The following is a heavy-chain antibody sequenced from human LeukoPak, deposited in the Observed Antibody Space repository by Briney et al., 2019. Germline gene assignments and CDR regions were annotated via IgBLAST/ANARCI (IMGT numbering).Heavy chain of an antibody. J-gene: IGHJ4*02. CDR3: ARGIIAVRLGELSLSGCLDY. V-gene: IGHV4-34*01. CDR2: INHSGST. Sequence: SETLSLTCAVYGGSFSGYYWSWICQPPGKGLEWIGEINHSGSTNYNPSLKSRVTISVDTSKNQFSLKLSSVTAADTVVYYCARGIIAVRLGELSLSGCLDYWGQGTLVTVSS. CDR1: GGSFSGYY. D-gene: IGHD3-16*02.